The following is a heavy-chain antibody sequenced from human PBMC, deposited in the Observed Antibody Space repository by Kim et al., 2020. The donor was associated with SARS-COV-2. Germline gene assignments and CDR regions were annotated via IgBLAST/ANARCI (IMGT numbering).Heavy chain of an antibody. CDR2: ISASTT. V-gene: IGHV3-23*01. J-gene: IGHJ4*01. CDR1: GFIVTNYA. D-gene: IGHD2-15*01. Sequence: GGSLRLSCAASGFIVTNYAMSWARQAPGKGLEWVAVISASTTYYADSVKDRFIISRDNSKLYLQMNSLRPENTAVYSFAMGGIVITWDHGTQVTVSS. CDR3: AMGGIVIT.